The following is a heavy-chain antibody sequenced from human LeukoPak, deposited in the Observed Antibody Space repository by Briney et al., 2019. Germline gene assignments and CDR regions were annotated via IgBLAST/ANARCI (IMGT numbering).Heavy chain of an antibody. CDR2: ISSSSSYI. CDR1: GFTFSSYS. V-gene: IGHV3-21*01. D-gene: IGHD6-13*01. Sequence: GGSLRLSCAASGFTFSSYSMNWVRQAPGKGLEWVSSISSSSSYIYYADSVKGRFTISRDNAKNSLYLQMNSLRAEDTAVYYCATSSSWYSGYFDYWGQGTLVTVSS. CDR3: ATSSSWYSGYFDY. J-gene: IGHJ4*02.